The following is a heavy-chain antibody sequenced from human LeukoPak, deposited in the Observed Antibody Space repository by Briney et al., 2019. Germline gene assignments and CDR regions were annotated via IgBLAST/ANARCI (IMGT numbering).Heavy chain of an antibody. CDR1: GGSISSYY. CDR2: IYYSGST. CDR3: ARAWGPSGSYLDYFDY. V-gene: IGHV4-59*01. J-gene: IGHJ4*02. Sequence: PSETLSLTCTVSGGSISSYYWSWIRQPPGKGLEWIGYIYYSGSTNYNPSLNSRVTISVDTSKNQFSLKLSSVTAADTAVYYCARAWGPSGSYLDYFDYWGQGTLVTVSS. D-gene: IGHD1-26*01.